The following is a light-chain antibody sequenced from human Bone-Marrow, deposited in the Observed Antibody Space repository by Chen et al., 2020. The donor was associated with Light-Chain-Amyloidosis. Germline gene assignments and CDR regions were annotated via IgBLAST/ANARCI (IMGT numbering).Light chain of an antibody. CDR3: QQYDTVPRT. J-gene: IGKJ2*02. CDR2: DAS. V-gene: IGKV1-13*02. Sequence: AIQLTQSPSSLSASVGDRVTITCRASQGISSALAWYQQKPGKAPKLLIYDASSLESGVPSRFSGSESGTEFTLTISSLQPEDIATYYWQQYDTVPRTFGQGTKVEIK. CDR1: QGISSA.